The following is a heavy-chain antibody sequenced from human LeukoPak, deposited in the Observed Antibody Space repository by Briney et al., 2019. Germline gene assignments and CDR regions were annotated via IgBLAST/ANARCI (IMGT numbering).Heavy chain of an antibody. J-gene: IGHJ4*02. CDR1: VDSHRRYH. Sequence: SEPLSLPCTVSVDSHRRYHWSCLRQPPGEAREGRGYIYYSGSNNYNSSLKSRVTMSVDTSKHQFSLKLSSVTAADTAMYYCARVAATPRPYSGSWCYFDYWGQGTLVTVSS. D-gene: IGHD6-13*01. CDR3: ARVAATPRPYSGSWCYFDY. CDR2: IYYSGSN. V-gene: IGHV4-59*13.